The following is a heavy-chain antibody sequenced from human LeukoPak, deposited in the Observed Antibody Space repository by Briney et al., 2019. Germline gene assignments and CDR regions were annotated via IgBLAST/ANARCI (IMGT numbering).Heavy chain of an antibody. V-gene: IGHV4-39*01. D-gene: IGHD3-10*01. Sequence: GSLRLSCAASGFTVSSNEMSWIRQPPGKGLERNGSIYYSGSTYYNPSLKSRVTISVDTSKTQFSLKLSSVTAADTAVYYCARHWDHITPYMDVWGKGTTVTVSS. CDR1: GFTVSSNE. J-gene: IGHJ6*03. CDR3: ARHWDHITPYMDV. CDR2: IYYSGST.